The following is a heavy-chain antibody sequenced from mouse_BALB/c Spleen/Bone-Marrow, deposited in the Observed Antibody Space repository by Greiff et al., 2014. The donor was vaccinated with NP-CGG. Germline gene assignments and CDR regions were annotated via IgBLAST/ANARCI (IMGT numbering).Heavy chain of an antibody. Sequence: DVHLVESGGDLVKPGGSLKPSCAASGFTFSTYGMSWVRQTPDKRLEWVAAISNGGIYTYYPDTVKGRFTISRDNAKNTLYLQMSSLKSEDTAMYYCVRPYDYGTWFAYWGQGTLVTVSA. CDR2: ISNGGIYT. V-gene: IGHV5-6*01. CDR1: GFTFSTYG. J-gene: IGHJ3*01. D-gene: IGHD2-4*01. CDR3: VRPYDYGTWFAY.